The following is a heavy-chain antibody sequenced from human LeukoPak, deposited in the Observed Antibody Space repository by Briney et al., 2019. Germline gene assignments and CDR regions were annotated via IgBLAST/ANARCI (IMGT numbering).Heavy chain of an antibody. V-gene: IGHV3-30*02. D-gene: IGHD2/OR15-2a*01. CDR3: RDPFDY. CDR1: GFTFSYYG. CDR2: VRYDGHDK. Sequence: PGGSLRLSCAASGFTFSYYGMHWVRQAPDKGLEWVAFVRYDGHDKFYADSVKGRFTISKDTSRNTLYLQMNSLRTEDTAVYYCRDPFDYWGQGTLVTVSS. J-gene: IGHJ4*02.